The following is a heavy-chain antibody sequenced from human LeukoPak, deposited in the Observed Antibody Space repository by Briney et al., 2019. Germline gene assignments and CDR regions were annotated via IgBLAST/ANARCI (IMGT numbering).Heavy chain of an antibody. CDR1: GYSITSAYY. CDR2: IHYSGST. Sequence: SETLSLTCTVSGYSITSAYYWGWIRQPPGKGLEWIGYIHYSGSTNYKSSLKSRVTISVDTSKNHFSLKLSSVTAEDTAVYYCASITMVRGFGYMDVWGKGTTVTISS. CDR3: ASITMVRGFGYMDV. V-gene: IGHV4-61*01. D-gene: IGHD3-10*01. J-gene: IGHJ6*03.